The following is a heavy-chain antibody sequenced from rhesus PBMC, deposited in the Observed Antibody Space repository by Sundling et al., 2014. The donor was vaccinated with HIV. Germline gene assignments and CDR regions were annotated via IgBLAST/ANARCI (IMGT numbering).Heavy chain of an antibody. CDR2: IYGSAGST. V-gene: IGHV4-93*01. CDR1: GGSISSTNW. J-gene: IGHJ6*01. D-gene: IGHD6-31*01. CDR3: AREGVAATGTAGLDS. Sequence: QVQLQESGPALVKPSETLSLTCAVSGGSISSTNWWNWIRQSPGKGLEWIGGIYGSAGSTEYNPSLKSRVTISRDTSKNQFSLNLRSVTAADTAVYYCAREGVAATGTAGLDSWGQGVVVTVSS.